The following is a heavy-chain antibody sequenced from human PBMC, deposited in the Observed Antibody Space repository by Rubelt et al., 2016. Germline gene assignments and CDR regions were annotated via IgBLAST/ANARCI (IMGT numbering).Heavy chain of an antibody. Sequence: QVQLQQWGAGLLKPSETLSLTCAVYGGSFSGYYWSWIRQPPGKGLEWIGEINHSGSTNYNPSLKSRVTISVDTSNKQLSLKLRFVTAADTALYYCARHSHCSSASCYIDSWGQGTLVTVSS. CDR3: ARHSHCSSASCYIDS. CDR2: INHSGST. J-gene: IGHJ4*02. D-gene: IGHD2-2*01. CDR1: GGSFSGYY. V-gene: IGHV4-34*01.